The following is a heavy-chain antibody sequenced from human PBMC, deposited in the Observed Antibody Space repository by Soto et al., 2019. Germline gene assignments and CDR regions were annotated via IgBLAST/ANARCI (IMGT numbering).Heavy chain of an antibody. V-gene: IGHV4-31*03. J-gene: IGHJ4*02. CDR3: ARVPIYYYDSSGYSYYFDY. D-gene: IGHD3-22*01. CDR2: IYYSGST. CDR1: GGSISSGGDY. Sequence: PXETLSLTCTVSGGSISSGGDYWRWIRQHPGKGLEWIGYIYYSGSTYYNPSLKSRVTISVDTSKNQFSLKLSSVTAADTAVYYCARVPIYYYDSSGYSYYFDYWGQGTLVTVSS.